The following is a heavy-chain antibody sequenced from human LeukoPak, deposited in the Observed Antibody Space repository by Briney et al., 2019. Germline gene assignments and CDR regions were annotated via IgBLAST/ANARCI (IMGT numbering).Heavy chain of an antibody. Sequence: GGSLRLSCAASGLTFRNAWMNWVRQAPGKGLEWVGRIKSKIDGGTADHAAPVKGRITISRDDSKNMLYLQINSLKADDTALYYCTTRTWADGFDIWGQGTMVTVSS. CDR2: IKSKIDGGTA. D-gene: IGHD2-2*01. CDR1: GLTFRNAW. V-gene: IGHV3-15*01. J-gene: IGHJ3*02. CDR3: TTRTWADGFDI.